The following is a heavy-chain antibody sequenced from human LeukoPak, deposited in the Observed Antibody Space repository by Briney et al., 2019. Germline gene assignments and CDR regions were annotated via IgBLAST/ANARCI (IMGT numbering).Heavy chain of an antibody. CDR1: GYTFSNYD. Sequence: ASVKVSCKASGYTFSNYDINLVRQATGQGLEWMGWMNPNSGNTGYAQKFQGRVTMTRDTSISTAYMELGSLTSEDTAVYYCARPKDAYTNFDYWGHGTLVTVSS. D-gene: IGHD5-24*01. CDR3: ARPKDAYTNFDY. CDR2: MNPNSGNT. V-gene: IGHV1-8*01. J-gene: IGHJ4*01.